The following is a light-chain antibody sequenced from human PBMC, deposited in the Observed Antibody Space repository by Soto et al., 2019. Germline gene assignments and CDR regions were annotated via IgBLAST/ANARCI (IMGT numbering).Light chain of an antibody. Sequence: DIQMTQSPSSLSASAGDRVTITCRASQTISNYLNWYQHNPGKAPKLLISDASSLQSGVPSRFSGGGSGTDFTLTISNLQPEDVATYYCQQSYSTPPTFGQGTKVEIK. CDR3: QQSYSTPPT. CDR2: DAS. V-gene: IGKV1-39*01. CDR1: QTISNY. J-gene: IGKJ2*01.